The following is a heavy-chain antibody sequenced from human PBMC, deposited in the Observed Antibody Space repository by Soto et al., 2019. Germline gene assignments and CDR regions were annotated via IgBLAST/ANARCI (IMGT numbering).Heavy chain of an antibody. CDR1: GYTFTSYG. D-gene: IGHD3-10*01. V-gene: IGHV1-18*01. Sequence: QVQLVQSGAEVKKPGASVKVSCKASGYTFTSYGISWVRQAPGQGLEWMGWISAYNGNTNYAQKLQGRVTMTTDTPPSTAYMERRSLRSDDTAVYYCPKLPASITMVRGVYYFDYWGQGTLVTVSS. J-gene: IGHJ4*02. CDR2: ISAYNGNT. CDR3: PKLPASITMVRGVYYFDY.